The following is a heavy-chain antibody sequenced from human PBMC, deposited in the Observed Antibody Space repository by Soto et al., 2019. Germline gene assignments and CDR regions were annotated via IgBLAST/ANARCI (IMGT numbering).Heavy chain of an antibody. V-gene: IGHV1-69*08. CDR2: IIPLLDIA. J-gene: IGHJ4*02. Sequence: QVQLVQSGAEVKKPGSSVKVSCKTSGGTFSNDIITWVRQAPGQGLEWMGRIIPLLDIANYAQKFQGRVMITAEKSTSTAYMELNSLRSEDTAVYYCARDSPIGSTFSGYEAIDYWGQGTLVTVSS. CDR3: ARDSPIGSTFSGYEAIDY. CDR1: GGTFSNDI. D-gene: IGHD5-12*01.